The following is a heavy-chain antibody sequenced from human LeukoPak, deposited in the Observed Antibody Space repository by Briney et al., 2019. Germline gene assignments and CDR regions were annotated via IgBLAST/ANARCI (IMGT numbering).Heavy chain of an antibody. CDR2: IKSKTDGGTT. CDR3: ARDLMGVPPDY. D-gene: IGHD3-16*01. J-gene: IGHJ4*02. Sequence: GGSLRLSCAASGFTFSDAWMSWVRQAPGKGLEWVGRIKSKTDGGTTDYAAPVKGRFTISRDDSKNTLYLQMNSLKTEDTAVYYCARDLMGVPPDYWGQGTLVTVSS. CDR1: GFTFSDAW. V-gene: IGHV3-15*01.